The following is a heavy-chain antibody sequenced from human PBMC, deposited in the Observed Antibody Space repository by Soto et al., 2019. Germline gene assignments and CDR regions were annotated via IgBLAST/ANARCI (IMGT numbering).Heavy chain of an antibody. D-gene: IGHD2-15*01. CDR1: GLTISNAW. CDR2: IKTNTEGGTT. Sequence: EVQLVESGGGFIYPGGSPRLSCAASGLTISNAWMNWVRQAPGKGLEWVGRIKTNTEGGTTDYAAAVKGRFTVSRDDSKNTLYLQMNSLKTEDTAVYYCTTGSVEGVWGQGTTVTVSS. V-gene: IGHV3-15*07. CDR3: TTGSVEGV. J-gene: IGHJ6*02.